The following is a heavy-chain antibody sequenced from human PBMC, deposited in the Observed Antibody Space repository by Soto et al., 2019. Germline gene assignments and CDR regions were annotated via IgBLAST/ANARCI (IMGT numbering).Heavy chain of an antibody. J-gene: IGHJ6*02. CDR3: AREHSSGLYYYGMDV. D-gene: IGHD6-19*01. Sequence: EVQLVESGGGLVQPGGSLRLSCAASGFTFSSYSMNWVRQAPGKGLEWVSYISSSGNTIYYADSMKGRFTISRDNAKNSLYLQMNSLRAEDTAVYYCAREHSSGLYYYGMDVWGQGTTVTVSS. CDR2: ISSSGNTI. CDR1: GFTFSSYS. V-gene: IGHV3-48*04.